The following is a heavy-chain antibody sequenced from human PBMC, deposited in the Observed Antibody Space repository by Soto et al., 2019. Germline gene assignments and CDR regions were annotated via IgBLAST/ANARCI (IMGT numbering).Heavy chain of an antibody. V-gene: IGHV1-18*01. J-gene: IGHJ6*02. CDR3: ARGGAADYYYYYGMDV. D-gene: IGHD6-13*01. Sequence: ASVKVSCKASGYTFTSYGISWVRQAPGQGFECLGWISAYNGNTNYAQKLQGRVTMTTDTSTSTAYMELRSLRSDDTAVYYCARGGAADYYYYYGMDVWDQGTTVTVSS. CDR1: GYTFTSYG. CDR2: ISAYNGNT.